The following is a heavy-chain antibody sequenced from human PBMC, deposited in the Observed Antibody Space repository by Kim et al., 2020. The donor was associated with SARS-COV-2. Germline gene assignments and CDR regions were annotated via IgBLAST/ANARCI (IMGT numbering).Heavy chain of an antibody. CDR1: GFTFSSYG. D-gene: IGHD6-19*01. Sequence: GGSLRLSCAASGFTFSSYGMHWVRQAPGKGLEWVAVISYDGSNKYYADSVKGRFTISRDNSKNTLYLQMNSLRAEDTAVYYCTGGDTVAGYGMDVWGQGTTVTVSS. CDR2: ISYDGSNK. J-gene: IGHJ6*02. V-gene: IGHV3-30*03. CDR3: TGGDTVAGYGMDV.